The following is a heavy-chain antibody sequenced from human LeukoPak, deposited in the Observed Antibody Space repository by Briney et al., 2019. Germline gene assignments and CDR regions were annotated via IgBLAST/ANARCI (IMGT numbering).Heavy chain of an antibody. V-gene: IGHV4-59*01. J-gene: IGHJ4*02. CDR3: ARTLKYSFGYYFDY. Sequence: SETLSLTCTVSGGSISSDYWSWIRQPPGEGLEWIGYIFYSGSTNHNPSLKSRVTISEDTSKNQFSLKLSSVTAADTAVYYCARTLKYSFGYYFDYWGQGTLVTVSS. CDR1: GGSISSDY. D-gene: IGHD5-18*01. CDR2: IFYSGST.